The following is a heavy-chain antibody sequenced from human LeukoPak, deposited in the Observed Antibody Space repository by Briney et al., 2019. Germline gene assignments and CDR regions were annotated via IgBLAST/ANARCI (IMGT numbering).Heavy chain of an antibody. CDR1: GFTFSSYG. D-gene: IGHD3-10*01. CDR2: ISYDGSNK. J-gene: IGHJ3*02. V-gene: IGHV3-30*18. Sequence: GGSLRLSCAASGFTFSSYGMHWVRQAPGKGLEWVAVISYDGSNKYYADSVKGRFTISRDNSKNTLYLQMNSLRAEDTAVYYCAKPRGFGENNAFDIWGQGTMVTVSS. CDR3: AKPRGFGENNAFDI.